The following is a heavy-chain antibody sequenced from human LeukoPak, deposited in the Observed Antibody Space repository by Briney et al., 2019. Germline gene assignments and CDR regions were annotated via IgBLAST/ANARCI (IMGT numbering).Heavy chain of an antibody. CDR3: ASGTSYVGTN. V-gene: IGHV4-61*02. CDR1: GDSISSGSYY. J-gene: IGHJ4*02. CDR2: IYTSGST. D-gene: IGHD5-18*01. Sequence: SETLSLTCTVSGDSISSGSYYWSWIRQPPGKGLEWIGRIYTSGSTNYNPSLKSRVTISVDTSKNQFSLKLSSVTAADTAVYYCASGTSYVGTNWGQGTRVTVSS.